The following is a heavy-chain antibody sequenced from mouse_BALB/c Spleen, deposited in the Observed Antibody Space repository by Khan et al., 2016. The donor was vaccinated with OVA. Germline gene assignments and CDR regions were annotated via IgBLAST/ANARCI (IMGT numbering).Heavy chain of an antibody. CDR2: INPDSSTI. CDR3: ARPYRYDGRAWFAY. D-gene: IGHD2-14*01. Sequence: EVQLVESGGGLVQPGGSLKLSCAASGFDFSRYWMSWVRQAPGKGLEWIGEINPDSSTINYTPSLKDKFIISRDNAKNTLYLKMSKVRAEDTALYYCARPYRYDGRAWFAYWGQGTLVTVSA. CDR1: GFDFSRYW. J-gene: IGHJ3*01. V-gene: IGHV4-1*02.